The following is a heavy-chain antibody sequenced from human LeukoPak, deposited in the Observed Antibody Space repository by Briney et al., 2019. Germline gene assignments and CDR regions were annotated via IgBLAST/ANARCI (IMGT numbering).Heavy chain of an antibody. CDR1: GGSISSSNW. V-gene: IGHV4-4*02. D-gene: IGHD3-9*01. J-gene: IGHJ4*02. CDR2: IYHSGST. Sequence: SGTLSLTCAVSGGSISSSNWWSWVRQPPGKGLEWIGAIYHSGSTNYNPSLKSRVTISVDKSRNQFSLKLSSVTAADTAVYYCASRNYDILTGYWVYFDYWGQGTLVTVSS. CDR3: ASRNYDILTGYWVYFDY.